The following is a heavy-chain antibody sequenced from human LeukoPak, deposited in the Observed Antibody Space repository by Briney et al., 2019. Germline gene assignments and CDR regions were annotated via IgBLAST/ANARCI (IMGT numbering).Heavy chain of an antibody. CDR1: GYTFNAYY. V-gene: IGHV1-2*06. CDR2: INPNSGGT. J-gene: IGHJ4*02. Sequence: GASVKVSCKASGYTFNAYYMHWVRQAPGQGLEWMGRINPNSGGTDYAQKFQGRVTMTRDTSVSTAYMELSRLTSDDTAVYYCAIQSIVPRPGYWGQGTLVAVSS. CDR3: AIQSIVPRPGY. D-gene: IGHD6-6*01.